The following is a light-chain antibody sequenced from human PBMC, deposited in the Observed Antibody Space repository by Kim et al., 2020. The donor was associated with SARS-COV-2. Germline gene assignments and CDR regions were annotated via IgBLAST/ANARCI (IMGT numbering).Light chain of an antibody. V-gene: IGLV2-14*04. CDR2: DVS. CDR3: SSYTSSSIVV. CDR1: RSDVRGYNY. J-gene: IGLJ2*01. Sequence: GQSITISCTGTRSDVRGYNYVSWYQQHPGKAPKLMIYDVSKRPSGVSNRFSGSKSGNTASLTISGLQAEDEADYYCSSYTSSSIVVFGGGTQLTVL.